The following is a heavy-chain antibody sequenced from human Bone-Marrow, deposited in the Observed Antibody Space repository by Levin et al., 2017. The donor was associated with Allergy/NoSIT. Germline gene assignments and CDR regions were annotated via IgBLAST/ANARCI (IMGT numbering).Heavy chain of an antibody. D-gene: IGHD5-12*01. CDR2: ISGSGGST. Sequence: PGGSLRLSCVVSGFTFSSYAMIWVRQAPGTGLEWVSTISGSGGSTYYADSVEGRFTISRDNSKNTLYLQMNSLRAEDTAIYYCAKGPLGGYSAYDQYYFDYWGQETLVTVSS. J-gene: IGHJ4*01. CDR3: AKGPLGGYSAYDQYYFDY. V-gene: IGHV3-23*01. CDR1: GFTFSSYA.